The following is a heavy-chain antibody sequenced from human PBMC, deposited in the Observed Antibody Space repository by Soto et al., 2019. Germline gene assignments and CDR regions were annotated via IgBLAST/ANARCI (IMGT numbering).Heavy chain of an antibody. CDR1: GGSISSGGYY. CDR3: ARMAAPIWFDP. J-gene: IGHJ5*02. V-gene: IGHV4-31*03. D-gene: IGHD6-6*01. Sequence: SETLSLTCTVSGGSISSGGYYWSWIRQHPGKGLEWIGYIYYSGSTYYNPSLKSRVTISVDTSKNQFSLKLSSVTAADTAVYYCARMAAPIWFDPWGQGTLVTVSS. CDR2: IYYSGST.